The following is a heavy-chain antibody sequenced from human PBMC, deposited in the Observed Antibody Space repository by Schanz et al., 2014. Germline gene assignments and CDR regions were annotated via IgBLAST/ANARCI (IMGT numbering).Heavy chain of an antibody. CDR1: GGSISSYY. CDR3: ARDLEGFDY. V-gene: IGHV4-4*07. CDR2: IFTSGST. Sequence: QVQLRESGPGLVKPSKTLSLTCTVSGGSISSYYWSWIRQPAGRGLEWIGRIFTSGSTDYNPSLKGRVPMSVDPPKNQFPRKLSSVTAADTAVYYCARDLEGFDYWGQGTLVTVSS. J-gene: IGHJ4*02. D-gene: IGHD1-1*01.